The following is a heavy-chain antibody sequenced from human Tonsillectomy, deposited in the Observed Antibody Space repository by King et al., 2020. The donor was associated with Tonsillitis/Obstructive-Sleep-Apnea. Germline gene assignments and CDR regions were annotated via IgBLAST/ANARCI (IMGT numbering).Heavy chain of an antibody. J-gene: IGHJ4*02. Sequence: VQLVESGGNLVQPGGSLRLSCAASGFTFSTYEMTWVRQAPGEGLEWLSYISSSADSIYYADSVKGRFTISRDNAKNSLYLQMNSLRAEDTAFYYCVRGDWQSPTYFDFWGQGTLVTVSS. CDR1: GFTFSTYE. D-gene: IGHD3-9*01. V-gene: IGHV3-48*03. CDR2: ISSSADSI. CDR3: VRGDWQSPTYFDF.